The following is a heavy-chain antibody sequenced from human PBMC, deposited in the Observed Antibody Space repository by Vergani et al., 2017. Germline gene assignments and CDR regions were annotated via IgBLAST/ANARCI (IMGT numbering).Heavy chain of an antibody. D-gene: IGHD2-2*01. CDR1: GGSISSGGYY. V-gene: IGHV4-31*03. Sequence: QVQLQESGPGLVKPSQTLSLTCTVSGGSISSGGYYWSWIRQPPGKGLEWIGYIYYSGSTYYNPSLKSRVTISVDTSKNQFSLQLSTVTAADTAVYYCASGVVPAGQFDYWGQGTLVTVSS. CDR2: IYYSGST. CDR3: ASGVVPAGQFDY. J-gene: IGHJ4*02.